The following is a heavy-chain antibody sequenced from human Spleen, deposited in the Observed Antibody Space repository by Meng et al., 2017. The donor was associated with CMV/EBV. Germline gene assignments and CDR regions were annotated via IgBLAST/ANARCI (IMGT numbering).Heavy chain of an antibody. CDR2: IHYDTGET. V-gene: IGHV1-2*02. J-gene: IGHJ6*02. Sequence: ASVKVSCKTSGYTFAGHYLHWLRQAPGQGLEWMAWIHYDTGETNYAQNFHGRVTVTRDTSITTVYMELRSLRPDDTAMYYCARDPVKAAAGHGNYYYYGMDVWGQGTTVTVSS. CDR1: GYTFAGHY. D-gene: IGHD6-13*01. CDR3: ARDPVKAAAGHGNYYYYGMDV.